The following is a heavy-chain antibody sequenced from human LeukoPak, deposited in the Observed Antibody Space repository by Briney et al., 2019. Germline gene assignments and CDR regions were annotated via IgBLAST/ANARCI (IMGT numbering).Heavy chain of an antibody. V-gene: IGHV3-48*01. J-gene: IGHJ4*02. CDR1: GFTFSSYS. D-gene: IGHD3-10*01. Sequence: GGSLRLSCAASGFTFSSYSMNWVRQAPGKGLEWVSYISSSSSTIYYADSVKGRFTISRDNAKNSLYLQMNSLRAEDTAVYYCTRDTPYEPYYYGSGSYYPNFDYWGQRTLVTVSS. CDR2: ISSSSSTI. CDR3: TRDTPYEPYYYGSGSYYPNFDY.